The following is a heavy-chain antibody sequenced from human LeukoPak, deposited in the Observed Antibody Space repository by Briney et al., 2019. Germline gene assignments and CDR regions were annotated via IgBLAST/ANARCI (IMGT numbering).Heavy chain of an antibody. CDR1: GDSISSYY. CDR2: IYTTGST. Sequence: PSETLSLTCIVSGDSISSYYWSWIRQPAGKGLEWIGRIYTTGSTNYNPSLKSRVTMSVDTSKNHFSLKLSSVTAADTAVYYCGRGIAAAAKQGGFDFWGQGTLVTVSS. J-gene: IGHJ4*02. V-gene: IGHV4-4*07. CDR3: GRGIAAAAKQGGFDF. D-gene: IGHD6-13*01.